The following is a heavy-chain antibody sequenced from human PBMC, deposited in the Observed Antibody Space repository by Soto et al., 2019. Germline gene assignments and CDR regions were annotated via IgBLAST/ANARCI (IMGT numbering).Heavy chain of an antibody. CDR3: ARDYSNYVSAYYYYGMDV. CDR2: ISSSSSYI. J-gene: IGHJ6*02. Sequence: GGSVRLSCAASGFTFSSYSMNWVRQAPGKGLEWVSSISSSSSYIYYADSVKGRFTISRDNAKNSLYLQMNSLRAEDTAVYYCARDYSNYVSAYYYYGMDVWGQGTTVTVAS. CDR1: GFTFSSYS. D-gene: IGHD4-4*01. V-gene: IGHV3-21*01.